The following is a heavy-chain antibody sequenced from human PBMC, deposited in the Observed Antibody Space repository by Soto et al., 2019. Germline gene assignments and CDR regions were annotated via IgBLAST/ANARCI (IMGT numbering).Heavy chain of an antibody. Sequence: GGSLRLSCAASGVTSSSYAMSWDRQDPGKGLEWGSAISGSGGSTYYADTVKGRFTISRDNSKNTLYLQMNSLRAEETAVSYCSSVRLVIHVLPRYFFVYWGHCSLFTFSS. CDR2: ISGSGGST. V-gene: IGHV3-23*01. CDR3: SSVRLVIHVLPRYFFVY. J-gene: IGHJ4*01. CDR1: GVTSSSYA. D-gene: IGHD2-21*01.